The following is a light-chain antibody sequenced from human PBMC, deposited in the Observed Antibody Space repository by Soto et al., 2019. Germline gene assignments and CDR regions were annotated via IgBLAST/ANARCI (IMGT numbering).Light chain of an antibody. V-gene: IGLV2-8*01. CDR1: SSDVGGYKY. Sequence: QSALTQPPSASGSPGQTVTISCTATSSDVGGYKYVSWYQQHPGEAPKLIIYEVSQRPSGVPDRFSGSKSGNTASLTVSGLQIEDEADYYCSSYAGTILFGGGTKVTVL. CDR2: EVS. CDR3: SSYAGTIL. J-gene: IGLJ2*01.